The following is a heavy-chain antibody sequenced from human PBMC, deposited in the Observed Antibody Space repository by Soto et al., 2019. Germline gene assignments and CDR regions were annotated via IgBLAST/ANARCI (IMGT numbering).Heavy chain of an antibody. CDR2: IYYTGTT. Sequence: SETLSLTCTVSGGSDSSSGYYYSWIRQPPGKGQEWIGYIYYTGTTTYNPSLKTRDTISIDTSKNQLSLKLGSVTAADTAMYYCARDRFVAYFGSGYYYNFLSNWGQGTLVTVSS. CDR1: GGSDSSSGYY. J-gene: IGHJ4*02. D-gene: IGHD3-10*01. CDR3: ARDRFVAYFGSGYYYNFLSN. V-gene: IGHV4-61*08.